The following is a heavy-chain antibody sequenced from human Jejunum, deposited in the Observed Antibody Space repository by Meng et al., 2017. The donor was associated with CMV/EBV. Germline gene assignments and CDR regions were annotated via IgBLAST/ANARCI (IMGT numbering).Heavy chain of an antibody. D-gene: IGHD3/OR15-3a*01. CDR2: IGASGGST. J-gene: IGHJ4*02. CDR1: RVTFRNYA. Sequence: SCAAPRVTFRNYAMSWVRQTPGKGLEWGSGIGASGGSTYYADSVKGRFTISRDNINNILYLQMHSLRADDTAVYYCARGAPWTDYDYWGQGTLVTVSS. V-gene: IGHV3-23*01. CDR3: ARGAPWTDYDY.